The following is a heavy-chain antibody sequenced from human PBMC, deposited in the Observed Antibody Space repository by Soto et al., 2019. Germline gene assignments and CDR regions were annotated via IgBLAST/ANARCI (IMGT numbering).Heavy chain of an antibody. J-gene: IGHJ5*02. V-gene: IGHV1-3*01. CDR2: INPDSGNT. CDR1: GYTFTRYT. D-gene: IGHD2-15*01. CDR3: ARGIATGQLDP. Sequence: QVQLVQSGAEVKKPGASVKISCKASGYTFTRYTMNWVRQAPGQRLEWMGWINPDSGNTKSSQKFQDRVIIPRDTSASTAYMDRGSLRSEDTAVYYCARGIATGQLDPWGQGTLVTVSS.